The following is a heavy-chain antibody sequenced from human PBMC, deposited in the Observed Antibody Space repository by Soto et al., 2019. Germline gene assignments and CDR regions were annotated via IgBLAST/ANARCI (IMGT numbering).Heavy chain of an antibody. CDR1: GYTFTSYG. CDR2: ISAYNGNT. V-gene: IGHV1-18*04. D-gene: IGHD2-2*01. CDR3: ARDLRYYANQFEY. J-gene: IGHJ4*02. Sequence: ASVKVSCKAPGYTFTSYGIIWVRQAPGQGLEWLGWISAYNGNTNYAQKLQGRVTMTTDTSTNTAYMELRSLRSDDTAVYYCARDLRYYANQFEYWGQGTLVTVSS.